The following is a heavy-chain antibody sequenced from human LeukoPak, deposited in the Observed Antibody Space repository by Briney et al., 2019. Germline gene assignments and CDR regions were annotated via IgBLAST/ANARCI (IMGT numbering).Heavy chain of an antibody. D-gene: IGHD3-16*01. CDR3: ARDQGGVGY. V-gene: IGHV3-30*04. Sequence: GGSLRLSCAASGFTFSRHPMHWVRQAPSKGLEWVAVILYDGSEKYYTESVKGRFTISRDNSKNTLYLQMNSLRAEDTAVYYCARDQGGVGYWGQGTLVTVSS. J-gene: IGHJ4*02. CDR2: ILYDGSEK. CDR1: GFTFSRHP.